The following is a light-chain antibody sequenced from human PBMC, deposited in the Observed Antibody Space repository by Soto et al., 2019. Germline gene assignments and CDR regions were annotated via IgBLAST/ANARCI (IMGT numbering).Light chain of an antibody. Sequence: IVMSQSPLSLTVTPGQPAPISCRSSHSLLHSNGFNYLDWYLQKPGQPPHLLIYLGSYRASGVPDRFRGSGSGTEFTLSITRVEAEDVGVFYCMQALEPPPTFGQGTK. CDR2: LGS. CDR3: MQALEPPPT. CDR1: HSLLHSNGFNY. V-gene: IGKV2-28*01. J-gene: IGKJ2*01.